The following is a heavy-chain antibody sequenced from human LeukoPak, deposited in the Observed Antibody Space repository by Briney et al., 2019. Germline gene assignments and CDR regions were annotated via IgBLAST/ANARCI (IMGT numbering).Heavy chain of an antibody. Sequence: GGSLRLSCAASGFTFSDYYMSWIRQAPGKGLEWVSFISSSGSYTHYADSVKGRFTISRDNAKNSLYLQMNSLRTEDTAVYYCARDHEEVHDAFDIWGQGTMVTVS. CDR1: GFTFSDYY. CDR3: ARDHEEVHDAFDI. J-gene: IGHJ3*02. V-gene: IGHV3-11*05. D-gene: IGHD3-10*01. CDR2: ISSSGSYT.